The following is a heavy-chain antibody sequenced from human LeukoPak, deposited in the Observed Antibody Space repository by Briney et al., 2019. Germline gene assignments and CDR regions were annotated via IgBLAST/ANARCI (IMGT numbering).Heavy chain of an antibody. CDR3: ARSSYYYDSSGYYHPGY. CDR1: GYTFTNYA. J-gene: IGHJ4*02. CDR2: INTNTGNP. D-gene: IGHD3-22*01. V-gene: IGHV7-4-1*02. Sequence: ASVKVSCKTSGYTFTNYAMNWVRQAPGQGLEWMGWINTNTGNPTYAQGFTGRFVFSLDTSVSTAYLQISSLKAEDTAVYYCARSSYYYDSSGYYHPGYWGQGTLVTVSS.